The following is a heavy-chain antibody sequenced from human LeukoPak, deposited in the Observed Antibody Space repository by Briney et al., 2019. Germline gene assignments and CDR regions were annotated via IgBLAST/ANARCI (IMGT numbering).Heavy chain of an antibody. Sequence: PSETLSLTCTVSGGSISSHYWSWIRQPPGKGLEWIGYIDYSGSTNYNASLKSRVTISVDTSKNQFSLRLSPVTAADTAVYYCARDVGIDYYYFMDVWGRGTTVIVSS. D-gene: IGHD1-1*01. CDR1: GGSISSHY. CDR2: IDYSGST. V-gene: IGHV4-59*11. CDR3: ARDVGIDYYYFMDV. J-gene: IGHJ6*03.